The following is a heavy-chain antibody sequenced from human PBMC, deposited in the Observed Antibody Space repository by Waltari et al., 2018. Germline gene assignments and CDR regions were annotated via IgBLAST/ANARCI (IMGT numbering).Heavy chain of an antibody. D-gene: IGHD3-10*01. CDR3: ARGRGVKGRYWYFDL. CDR1: GGAISSSSYY. V-gene: IGHV4-39*07. Sequence: QLQLQESGPGLVKPSETLSLTCTVSGGAISSSSYYWGWIRQPPGKGLEWIGSMYYSVTTYYNPSLKSRFTISVDTSKGQFSLKLSSVTAADTAVYYCARGRGVKGRYWYFDLWGRGTLVTVSS. CDR2: MYYSVTT. J-gene: IGHJ2*01.